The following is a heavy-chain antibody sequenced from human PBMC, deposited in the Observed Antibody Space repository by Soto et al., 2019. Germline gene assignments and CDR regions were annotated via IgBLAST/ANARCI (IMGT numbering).Heavy chain of an antibody. CDR1: GFTFSTYA. CDR3: AKGQPATVTYFDS. D-gene: IGHD1-1*01. J-gene: IGHJ4*02. CDR2: ISGSGGST. V-gene: IGHV3-23*01. Sequence: EVQLLESGGGLVQPGGSLRLSCAASGFTFSTYAMSWVRQAPGKGLEWVSGISGSGGSTYYADSMKGRFTISRDKSKSMLYLQMNGLRAEDTAIYYCAKGQPATVTYFDSWGQGTLVTVSS.